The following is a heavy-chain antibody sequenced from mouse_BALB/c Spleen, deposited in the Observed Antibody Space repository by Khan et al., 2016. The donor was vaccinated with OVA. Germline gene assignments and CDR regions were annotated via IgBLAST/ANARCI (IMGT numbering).Heavy chain of an antibody. CDR3: ARSTSVVARAMDY. Sequence: EVELVESGGGLVQPGGSRKLSCAASGFTFSSFGMHWVRQAPEKGLEWVAYISSGSSTIFYADTVKGRFTISRDNPKNTLFLQMISLRSEDTAMYYCARSTSVVARAMDYWGQGTSVTVSS. J-gene: IGHJ4*01. V-gene: IGHV5-17*02. CDR1: GFTFSSFG. CDR2: ISSGSSTI. D-gene: IGHD1-1*01.